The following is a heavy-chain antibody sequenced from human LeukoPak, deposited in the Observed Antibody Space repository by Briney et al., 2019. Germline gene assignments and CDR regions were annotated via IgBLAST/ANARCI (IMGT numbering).Heavy chain of an antibody. CDR3: ARGQKRTYYYDSSGYPPDY. CDR2: IYHSGST. Sequence: TLSLTCAVSGGSISSGGYSWSWIRQPPGKGLEWIGYIYHSGSTYYNPSLKSRVTISVDRSKNQFSLKLSSVTAADTAVCYCARGQKRTYYYDSSGYPPDYWGQGTLVTVSS. J-gene: IGHJ4*02. V-gene: IGHV4-30-2*01. D-gene: IGHD3-22*01. CDR1: GGSISSGGYS.